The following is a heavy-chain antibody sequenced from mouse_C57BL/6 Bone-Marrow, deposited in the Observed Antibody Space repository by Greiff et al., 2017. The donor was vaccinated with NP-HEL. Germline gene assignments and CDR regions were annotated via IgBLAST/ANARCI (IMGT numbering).Heavy chain of an antibody. J-gene: IGHJ4*01. D-gene: IGHD1-1*01. Sequence: VQLVESGAELARPGASVKLSCKASGYTFTSYGISWVKQRTGQGLEWIGEIYPRSGNTYYNEKFKGKATLTADKSSSTAYMELRSLTSEDSAVYFCARDSLVYYAMDYWGQGTSVTVSS. CDR1: GYTFTSYG. CDR3: ARDSLVYYAMDY. V-gene: IGHV1-81*01. CDR2: IYPRSGNT.